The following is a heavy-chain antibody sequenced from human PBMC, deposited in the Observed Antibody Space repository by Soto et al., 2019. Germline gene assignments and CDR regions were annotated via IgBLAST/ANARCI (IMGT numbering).Heavy chain of an antibody. J-gene: IGHJ6*02. D-gene: IGHD3-10*01. CDR2: IWYDGSNK. CDR3: AKEGGWFGARMDV. Sequence: LRLSCAASGFTLSSNGMHWVRQAPGKGLEWVAVIWYDGSNKYYADSVKGRFTISRDNAKNMLYLQMNSLRAEDTAVYYCAKEGGWFGARMDVWGQGTTVTVSS. CDR1: GFTLSSNG. V-gene: IGHV3-33*06.